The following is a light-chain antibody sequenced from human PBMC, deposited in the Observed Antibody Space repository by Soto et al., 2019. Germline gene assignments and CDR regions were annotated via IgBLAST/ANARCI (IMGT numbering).Light chain of an antibody. CDR2: AAS. Sequence: DIQMTQSPSSLSASVGDRVTITCRASQSVGSLLNWFQQKPGKAPKLLIYAASTLQSGAPSRFSGSGAGTDFTLIISSLQPEEFATYDCQQSSSLPYTCGQGTKVE. J-gene: IGKJ2*01. V-gene: IGKV1-39*01. CDR3: QQSSSLPYT. CDR1: QSVGSL.